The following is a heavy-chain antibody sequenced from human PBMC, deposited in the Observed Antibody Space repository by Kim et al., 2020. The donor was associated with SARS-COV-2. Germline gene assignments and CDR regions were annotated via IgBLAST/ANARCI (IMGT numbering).Heavy chain of an antibody. CDR3: AKLGNTRKVYYFDY. V-gene: IGHV3-33*06. J-gene: IGHJ4*02. CDR2: IWYDGSNK. CDR1: GLTFSSYA. Sequence: GGSLRLSCAASGLTFSSYAMHWVRQAPGKGLEWVAVIWYDGSNKYYADSVKGRFTISRDNSKNTLYLQMNSLRAEDTAVYYCAKLGNTRKVYYFDYWGQGTLVTVSS. D-gene: IGHD2-2*01.